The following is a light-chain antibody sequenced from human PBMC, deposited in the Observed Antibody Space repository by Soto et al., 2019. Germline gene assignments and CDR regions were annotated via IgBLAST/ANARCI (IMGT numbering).Light chain of an antibody. J-gene: IGKJ1*01. Sequence: EIVMTQSPATLSVSPGERVTLSCRASQSVGNNLAWYQQKLGQRPRLLIYAASDRATGIPVRFTGSGSGTEFTLTISSLQSEDFAVYYCQQYNNWPPWTFGRGTKVEI. CDR1: QSVGNN. CDR3: QQYNNWPPWT. CDR2: AAS. V-gene: IGKV3-15*01.